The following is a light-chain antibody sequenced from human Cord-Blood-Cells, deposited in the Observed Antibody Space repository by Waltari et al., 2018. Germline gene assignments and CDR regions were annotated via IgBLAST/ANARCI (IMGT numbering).Light chain of an antibody. Sequence: DIVMTQSPDSLAVSLGERATINCKSSQSVLYSSNNKNYLAWYQQKPGQPPKLLIYWASTRESGVPDRFSGSGSGTDCTLTLSSLQAEDVAVYYCQQYYSTPFTFGPGTKVDIK. CDR2: WAS. CDR1: QSVLYSSNNKNY. CDR3: QQYYSTPFT. V-gene: IGKV4-1*01. J-gene: IGKJ3*01.